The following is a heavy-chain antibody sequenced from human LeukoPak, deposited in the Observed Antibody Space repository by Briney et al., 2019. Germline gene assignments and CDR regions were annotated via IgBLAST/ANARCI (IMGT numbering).Heavy chain of an antibody. CDR3: ARDVLAYCGGDCYGGWFDP. CDR2: ISSSGSTI. V-gene: IGHV3-11*04. CDR1: GFTFSDYY. Sequence: GGSLRLSCAASGFTFSDYYMSWIRQAPGKGLEWVSYISSSGSTIHYADSVKGRFTISRDNAKNSLYLQMNSLRAEDTAVYYCARDVLAYCGGDCYGGWFDPWGQGTLVTVSS. J-gene: IGHJ5*02. D-gene: IGHD2-21*02.